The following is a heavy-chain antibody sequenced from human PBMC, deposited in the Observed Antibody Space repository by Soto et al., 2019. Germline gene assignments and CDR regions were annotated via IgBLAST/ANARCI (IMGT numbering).Heavy chain of an antibody. CDR1: GYAFTTYG. Sequence: QVHLVQSGAEVKKPGASVKVSCQGSGYAFTTYGITWVRQAPGQGLEWMGWISDHNGNTNYAQKLQGRVTVTRDTDTSTAYMELRSLRDDVTAVYDCARGRYGDYWGQGALVTVSS. CDR2: ISDHNGNT. J-gene: IGHJ4*02. CDR3: ARGRYGDY. D-gene: IGHD1-1*01. V-gene: IGHV1-18*01.